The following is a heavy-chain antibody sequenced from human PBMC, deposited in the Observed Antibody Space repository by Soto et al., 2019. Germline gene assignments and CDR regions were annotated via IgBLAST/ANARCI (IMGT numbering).Heavy chain of an antibody. CDR3: ARDQNDYDFWSGYDYYGMDV. V-gene: IGHV4-30-4*01. CDR2: IYYSGST. Sequence: PSETLPLTCTVSGGSISSGDYYWSWIRQPPGKGLEWIGYIYYSGSTYYNPSLKSRVTISVDTSKNQFSPKLSSVTAADTAVYYCARDQNDYDFWSGYDYYGMDVWGQGTTVTSP. J-gene: IGHJ6*02. D-gene: IGHD3-3*01. CDR1: GGSISSGDYY.